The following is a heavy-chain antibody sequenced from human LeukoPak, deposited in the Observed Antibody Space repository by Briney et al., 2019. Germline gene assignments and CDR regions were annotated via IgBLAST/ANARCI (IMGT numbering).Heavy chain of an antibody. J-gene: IGHJ4*02. CDR1: GGSFSGYY. Sequence: SETLSLTCAVYGGSFSGYYWSWIRQPPGKGLEWIGEINHSGSTNYNPSLKSRVTISVDTSKNQFSLKLSSVTAADTAVYYCAREVAARPPYYFDYWGQGTLVTVSS. CDR2: INHSGST. V-gene: IGHV4-34*01. CDR3: AREVAARPPYYFDY. D-gene: IGHD6-6*01.